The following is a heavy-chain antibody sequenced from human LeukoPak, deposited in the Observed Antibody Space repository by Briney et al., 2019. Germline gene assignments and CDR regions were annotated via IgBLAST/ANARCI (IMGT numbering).Heavy chain of an antibody. Sequence: PSETLSLTCTVSGGSIGSYYWSWIRQPAGKGLEWIGRIYTSGSTNYNPSLKSRVTMSVDTSKNQFSLKLSSVTAADTAVYYCARDLTPVGQWLVREGDWFDPWGQGTLVTVSS. CDR2: IYTSGST. CDR3: ARDLTPVGQWLVREGDWFDP. CDR1: GGSIGSYY. J-gene: IGHJ5*02. D-gene: IGHD6-19*01. V-gene: IGHV4-4*07.